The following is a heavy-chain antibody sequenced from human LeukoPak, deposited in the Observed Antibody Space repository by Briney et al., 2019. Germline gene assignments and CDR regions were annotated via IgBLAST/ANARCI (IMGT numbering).Heavy chain of an antibody. V-gene: IGHV1-69*05. Sequence: GASVKVSCKASGGTFSSYAISWARQAPGQGLEWMGGIIPIFGTANYAQKFQGRVTMTRDTSISTAYMELSRLRSEDTAIYYCARDNSVGDSAWWFDPWGQGTLVTVSS. D-gene: IGHD5-12*01. CDR3: ARDNSVGDSAWWFDP. CDR2: IIPIFGTA. CDR1: GGTFSSYA. J-gene: IGHJ5*02.